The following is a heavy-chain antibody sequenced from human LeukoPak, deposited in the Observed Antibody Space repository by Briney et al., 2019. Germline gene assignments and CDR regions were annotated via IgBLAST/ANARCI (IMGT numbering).Heavy chain of an antibody. CDR2: INPSGGST. CDR1: GYTLTSYY. J-gene: IGHJ4*02. CDR3: AREWSTGYR. D-gene: IGHD2-2*01. Sequence: ASVKVSCKASGYTLTSYYMHWVRQAPGQGLEWMGIINPSGGSTGYAQKFQGRVTMTRDTSTSTVYMELSSLRSEDTAAYYCAREWSTGYRWGQGTLVTVSS. V-gene: IGHV1-46*01.